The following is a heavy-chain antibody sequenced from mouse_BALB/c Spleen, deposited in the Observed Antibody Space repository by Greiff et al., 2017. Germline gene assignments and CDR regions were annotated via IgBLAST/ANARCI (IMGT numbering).Heavy chain of an antibody. D-gene: IGHD2-1*01. Sequence: QVQLQQSGPELVRPGVSVKISCKGSGYTFTDYAMHWVKQSHAKSLEWIGVISTYYGNTNYNQKFKGKATMTVDKSSSTAYMELARLTSEDSAIYYCARCYGNGLALDYWGQGTSVTVSS. CDR1: GYTFTDYA. V-gene: IGHV1-67*01. CDR3: ARCYGNGLALDY. J-gene: IGHJ4*01. CDR2: ISTYYGNT.